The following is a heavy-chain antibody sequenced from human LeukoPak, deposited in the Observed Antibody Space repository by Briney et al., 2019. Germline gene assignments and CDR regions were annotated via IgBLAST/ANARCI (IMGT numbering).Heavy chain of an antibody. CDR2: VSASGST. CDR3: AKDLSRQRRGLNYGPWFDP. V-gene: IGHV4-4*07. Sequence: PSETLSLTCTVSGDSINTSYWTWVRQPVGNAMQRIGRVSASGSTSYNPSLKSRVIMSVDVSKNQLSLNLTSVTDADTAVYFCAKDLSRQRRGLNYGPWFDPWGRGTLVTVSS. D-gene: IGHD1-7*01. CDR1: GDSINTSY. J-gene: IGHJ5*02.